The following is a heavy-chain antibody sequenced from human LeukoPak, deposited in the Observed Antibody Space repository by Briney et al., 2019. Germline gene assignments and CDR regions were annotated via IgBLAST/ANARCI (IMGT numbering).Heavy chain of an antibody. CDR1: GYTFTGYY. Sequence: ASVKVSCKASGYTFTGYYMHWVRQAPGQGLEWMGWINPNSGGTNYAQKFQGRVTMTRDTSISTAYMELSRLRSDDTAVYYCARDQDPYYYDSSGHCAFDIWGQGTMVTVSS. V-gene: IGHV1-2*02. CDR3: ARDQDPYYYDSSGHCAFDI. J-gene: IGHJ3*02. D-gene: IGHD3-22*01. CDR2: INPNSGGT.